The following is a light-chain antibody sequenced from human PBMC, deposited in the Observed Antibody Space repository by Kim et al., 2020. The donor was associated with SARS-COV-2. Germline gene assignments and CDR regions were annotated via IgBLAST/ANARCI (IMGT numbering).Light chain of an antibody. J-gene: IGKJ1*01. CDR2: GAS. CDR1: QVVNNNH. CDR3: HQYRGSART. Sequence: EVVLTQSPGTVSLSPGERVTLSCRASQVVNNNHLAWYQQRPGQAPRVLIYGASTRATGIPDRFSGGGSGADFTLTISRLEPEDFATYHCHQYRGSARTIGQGTKV. V-gene: IGKV3-20*01.